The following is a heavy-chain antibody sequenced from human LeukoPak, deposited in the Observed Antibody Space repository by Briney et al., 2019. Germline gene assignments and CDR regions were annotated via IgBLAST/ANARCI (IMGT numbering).Heavy chain of an antibody. V-gene: IGHV1-2*04. CDR3: ARGTSWDYYYYGMDV. CDR1: GYTFTGYY. Sequence: ASVKVSCKASGYTFTGYYMHWVRQAPGQGLEWMGWINPNSGGTNYAQKFQGWVTMTRDTSISTAYMELSRLRSDDTAVYYCARGTSWDYYYYGMDVWGQGTTVTVSS. J-gene: IGHJ6*02. D-gene: IGHD2-2*01. CDR2: INPNSGGT.